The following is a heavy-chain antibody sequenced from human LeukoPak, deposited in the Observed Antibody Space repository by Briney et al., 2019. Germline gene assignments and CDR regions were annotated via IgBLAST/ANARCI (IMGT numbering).Heavy chain of an antibody. CDR2: IRYDGNNK. Sequence: GGSLRLSCAASGFTFDDYAMHWVRQAPGKGLEWVAFIRYDGNNKNYADSVKGRFTISRDNSKNTLYLQMNSLRAEDTAVYYCAKDQGYQLLFGGIDYWGQGTLVTVSS. CDR1: GFTFDDYA. D-gene: IGHD2-2*01. J-gene: IGHJ4*02. CDR3: AKDQGYQLLFGGIDY. V-gene: IGHV3-30*02.